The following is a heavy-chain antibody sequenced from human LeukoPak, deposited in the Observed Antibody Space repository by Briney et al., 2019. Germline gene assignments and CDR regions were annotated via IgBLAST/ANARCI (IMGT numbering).Heavy chain of an antibody. CDR2: ISSSSSTI. CDR1: GFTFSSYS. D-gene: IGHD2-15*01. CDR3: ARDGSIIGYCSGGSCYALDY. Sequence: PGGSLRLSCAASGFTFSSYSMNWVRQAPGKGLEWVSYISSSSSTIYYADSVKGRFTIPRDNAKNSLYLQMNSLRAEDTAVYYCARDGSIIGYCSGGSCYALDYWGQGTLVTVSS. J-gene: IGHJ4*02. V-gene: IGHV3-48*04.